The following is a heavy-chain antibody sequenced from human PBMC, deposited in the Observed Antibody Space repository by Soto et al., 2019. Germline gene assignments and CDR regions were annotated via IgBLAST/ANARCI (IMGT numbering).Heavy chain of an antibody. CDR3: ARIAAESDFAMDV. CDR2: IRAYNGDT. Sequence: QVQLVQSGAGVKKPGASLKVSCKASGYIFTTYIITWVRQAPGQGLEWMGWIRAYNGDTTYPQKVQGRVTMTMETSTSTAYMELRSLRSDDTAVYYCARIAAESDFAMDVWGQGTTVTVSS. J-gene: IGHJ6*02. CDR1: GYIFTTYI. D-gene: IGHD6-25*01. V-gene: IGHV1-18*01.